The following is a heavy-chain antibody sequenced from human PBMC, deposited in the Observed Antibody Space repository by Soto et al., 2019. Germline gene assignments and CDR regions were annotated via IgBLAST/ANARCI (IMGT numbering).Heavy chain of an antibody. Sequence: SETRSLTCTGSGGSISRSERRVCRQPPWKGLEWIGYIYYSGSTNYNPSLKSRVTISVDTSKNQFSLKLSSVTAADTAVYYCARLYYKGYSNIRYQLSYWGQGSLVPVSS. CDR3: ARLYYKGYSNIRYQLSY. J-gene: IGHJ1*01. D-gene: IGHD3-10*01. CDR1: GGSISRSE. CDR2: IYYSGST. V-gene: IGHV4-59*01.